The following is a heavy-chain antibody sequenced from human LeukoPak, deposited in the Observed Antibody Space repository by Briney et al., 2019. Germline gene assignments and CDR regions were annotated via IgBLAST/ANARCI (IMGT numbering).Heavy chain of an antibody. D-gene: IGHD2-21*02. J-gene: IGHJ6*02. CDR2: IYYSGST. Sequence: SQTLSLTCTVSGGSISSGGYYWSWIRQHPGKGLEWIGYIYYSGSTYYNPSLKSRVTISVDTSKNQFSLKLSSVTAADTAVYYCARAYCGGDCYYYYGMDVWGQGTTVTVSS. CDR1: GGSISSGGYY. CDR3: ARAYCGGDCYYYYGMDV. V-gene: IGHV4-31*03.